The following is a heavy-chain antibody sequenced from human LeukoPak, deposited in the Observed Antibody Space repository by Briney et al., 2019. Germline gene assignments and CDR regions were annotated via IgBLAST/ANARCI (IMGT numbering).Heavy chain of an antibody. CDR1: GGSFSIYY. CDR3: ARQIDFYYYMDV. CDR2: IYSSGST. J-gene: IGHJ6*03. V-gene: IGHV4-4*09. Sequence: SETLSLTCSVSGGSFSIYYWSWIRQPPGKGLGWIGYIYSSGSTNYNPSLKSRVTISVDTSKNQFSLILSSVTAADTAVYYCARQIDFYYYMDVWGKGTTVTVSS.